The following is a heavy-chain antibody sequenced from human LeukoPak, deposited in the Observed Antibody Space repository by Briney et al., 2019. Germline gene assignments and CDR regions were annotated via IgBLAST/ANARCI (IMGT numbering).Heavy chain of an antibody. D-gene: IGHD6-19*01. CDR3: ARLPPVAGTDY. CDR1: GGSISSSNW. V-gene: IGHV4-4*02. CDR2: IYHSGST. J-gene: IGHJ4*02. Sequence: SESLSLTCAVTGGSISSSNWWSWVRQPPGKGLEWIGEIYHSGSTNYNPSLKSRVTISVDKSKNQFSLKLSSVTAADTAVYYCARLPPVAGTDYWGQGTLVTVSS.